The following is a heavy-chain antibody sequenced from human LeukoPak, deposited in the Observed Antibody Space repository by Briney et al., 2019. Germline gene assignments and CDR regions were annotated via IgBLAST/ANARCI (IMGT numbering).Heavy chain of an antibody. CDR1: GGSISSYY. D-gene: IGHD6-13*01. Sequence: SETLSLTCTVSGGSISSYYWSWIRQPAGEGLEWIGYIYYSGSTNYSPSLKSRLTISVDTSKNQFSLKLSSVTAADTAVYYCARTYGSSGLGYFDLWGRGTLVTVSS. V-gene: IGHV4-59*01. CDR2: IYYSGST. CDR3: ARTYGSSGLGYFDL. J-gene: IGHJ2*01.